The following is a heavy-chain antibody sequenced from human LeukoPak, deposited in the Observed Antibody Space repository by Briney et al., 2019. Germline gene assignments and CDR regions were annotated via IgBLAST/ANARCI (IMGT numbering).Heavy chain of an antibody. V-gene: IGHV4-59*11. J-gene: IGHJ4*02. CDR1: SVSISSHD. D-gene: IGHD3-22*01. CDR2: IYYSGST. CDR3: ARVTHCVARYDSSGYCFDY. Sequence: SETLSLTCSVSSVSISSHDWSWVRQSPGKGLEWIGYIYYSGSTNYNPSLKSRVTISVDTSKNQFSLKLSSVTAADTAVYYCARVTHCVARYDSSGYCFDYWGQGTLVTVSS.